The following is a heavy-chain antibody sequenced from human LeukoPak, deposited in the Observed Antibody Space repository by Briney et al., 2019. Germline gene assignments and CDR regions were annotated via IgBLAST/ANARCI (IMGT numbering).Heavy chain of an antibody. V-gene: IGHV3-21*01. CDR2: ISSSRGST. CDR1: GFAFSSYS. Sequence: RGCLRLSCAAAGFAFSSYSMNWVRQAPGKGLEWVSSISSSRGSTYYSNSLKGRFTPSTDTSEGLPYLWIDSLRAEETAVYYCARDLHVRGIITNTNWFDPWGQGTLVTVSS. J-gene: IGHJ5*02. CDR3: ARDLHVRGIITNTNWFDP. D-gene: IGHD3-10*02.